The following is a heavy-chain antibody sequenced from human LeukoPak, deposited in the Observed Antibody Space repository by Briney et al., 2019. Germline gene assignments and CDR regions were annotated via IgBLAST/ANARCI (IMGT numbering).Heavy chain of an antibody. CDR1: GGSFSGYY. V-gene: IGHV4-59*01. D-gene: IGHD6-19*01. J-gene: IGHJ4*02. CDR2: IYYSGST. CDR3: ARVSGWQPPDY. Sequence: PSETLSLTCAVYGGSFSGYYWSWIRQPPGKGLEWIGYIYYSGSTNYNPSLKSRVTITVDTSKNQFSLKLSSVTAADTAVYYRARVSGWQPPDYWGQGTLVTVSS.